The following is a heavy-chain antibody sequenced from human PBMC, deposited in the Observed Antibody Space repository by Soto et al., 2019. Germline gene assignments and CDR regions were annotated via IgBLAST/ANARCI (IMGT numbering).Heavy chain of an antibody. D-gene: IGHD2-15*01. J-gene: IGHJ4*02. CDR1: GFTFSSYG. CDR2: ISYDGSNK. CDR3: AKDRIQYCSGGSCYSGNYFDY. V-gene: IGHV3-30*18. Sequence: GGSLRLSCAASGFTFSSYGMHWVRQAPGKGLEWVAVISYDGSNKYYADSVKGRFTISRDNSKNTLYLQMNSLRAEDTAVYYCAKDRIQYCSGGSCYSGNYFDYWGQGTLVTVSS.